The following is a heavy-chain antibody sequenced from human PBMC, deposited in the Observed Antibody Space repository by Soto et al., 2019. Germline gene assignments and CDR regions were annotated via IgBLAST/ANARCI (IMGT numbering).Heavy chain of an antibody. J-gene: IGHJ4*02. D-gene: IGHD2-15*01. CDR2: IYYSGST. CDR3: ARQYCSGGTCYDFNY. V-gene: IGHV4-39*01. CDR1: GGSISSSSYF. Sequence: SETLSLTCTVSGGSISSSSYFWGWIRQPPGKGLEWIGSIYYSGSTYYNPSLKSRLTISIDTSKNQFSLKLSSVTAAETAVYYCARQYCSGGTCYDFNYWGQGTLVTVSS.